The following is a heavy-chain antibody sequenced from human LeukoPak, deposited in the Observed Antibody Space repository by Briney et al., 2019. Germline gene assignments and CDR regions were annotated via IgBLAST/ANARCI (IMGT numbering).Heavy chain of an antibody. CDR2: IIPIFGTA. D-gene: IGHD3-9*01. V-gene: IGHV1-69*13. CDR3: ARAGHYDILTGDPLGDYYYMDV. J-gene: IGHJ6*03. Sequence: ASVKVSCKASGGTFSSYAISWVRQAPGQGLEWMGGIIPIFGTANYAQKFQGRVTITADESTSTAYMELSSLRSEDTAVYYCARAGHYDILTGDPLGDYYYMDVWGKGTTVTVSS. CDR1: GGTFSSYA.